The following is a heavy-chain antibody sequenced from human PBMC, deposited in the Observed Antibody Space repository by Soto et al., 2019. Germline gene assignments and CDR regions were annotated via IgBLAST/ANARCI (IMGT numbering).Heavy chain of an antibody. Sequence: GASVKVSCKVSGYTLTNLSIHWVRQAPGKGLEWMGGFDPQNYETVYAQRFKGRVTMTEDPSTDTAFMELSSLRSDDTAIYYCGAAPRYYYDSSGLDYWGQGALVTVSS. CDR3: GAAPRYYYDSSGLDY. J-gene: IGHJ4*02. V-gene: IGHV1-24*01. D-gene: IGHD3-22*01. CDR1: GYTLTNLS. CDR2: FDPQNYET.